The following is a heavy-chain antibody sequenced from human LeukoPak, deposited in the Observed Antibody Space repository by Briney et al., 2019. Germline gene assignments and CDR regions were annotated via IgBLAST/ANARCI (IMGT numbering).Heavy chain of an antibody. D-gene: IGHD1-1*01. V-gene: IGHV4-38-2*02. Sequence: PETLSLTCAVSGYSISSGYYWGWVRQPPGKGLEWIGAIFHSGNASYSPSLKSRVIISIDTSKNQFSLKLRSVTVADTAVYYCARDGKESRGPIDYWGQGTLVTVSS. CDR2: IFHSGNA. CDR1: GYSISSGYY. J-gene: IGHJ4*02. CDR3: ARDGKESRGPIDY.